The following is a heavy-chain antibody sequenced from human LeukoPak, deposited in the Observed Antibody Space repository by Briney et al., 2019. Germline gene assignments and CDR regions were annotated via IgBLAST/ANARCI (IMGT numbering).Heavy chain of an antibody. V-gene: IGHV3-49*03. J-gene: IGHJ3*02. CDR3: TRVSMGYDSSGLRSAFDI. CDR2: IRSKAYGGTT. CDR1: GFTFGDYA. Sequence: GGSLRLSCTASGFTFGDYAMSWFRQAPGKGLEWVGFIRSKAYGGTTEYAASVKGRFTISRDDSKSIAYLQMNSLKTEDTAVYYCTRVSMGYDSSGLRSAFDIWGQGTMVTVSS. D-gene: IGHD3-22*01.